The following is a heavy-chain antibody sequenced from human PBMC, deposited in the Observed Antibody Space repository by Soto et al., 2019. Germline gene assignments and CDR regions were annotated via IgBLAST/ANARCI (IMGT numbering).Heavy chain of an antibody. CDR3: ARDSVGSWYGDYYYYGMDV. V-gene: IGHV4-61*01. Sequence: PSETLSLTCTVSGGSVSSGSYYWSWIRQPPGKGLEWIGYIYYSGSTNYNPSLKSRVTISVDTSKNQFSLKLSSVTAADTAVYHCARDSVGSWYGDYYYYGMDVWGQGTTVTVS. D-gene: IGHD6-13*01. J-gene: IGHJ6*02. CDR1: GGSVSSGSYY. CDR2: IYYSGST.